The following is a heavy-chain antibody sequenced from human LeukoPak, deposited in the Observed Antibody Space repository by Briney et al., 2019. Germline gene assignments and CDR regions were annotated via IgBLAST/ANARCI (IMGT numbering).Heavy chain of an antibody. CDR1: GYTFTGYY. J-gene: IGHJ1*01. Sequence: ASVKVSCKASGYTFTGYYMHWVRQAPGQGLEWMGWINPNSGGTNYAQKFQGRVTMTRDTSTSTAYMELSRLRSDDTAVYYCAVTTVTTVGYFQHWGQGTLVTVSS. V-gene: IGHV1-2*02. D-gene: IGHD4-11*01. CDR2: INPNSGGT. CDR3: AVTTVTTVGYFQH.